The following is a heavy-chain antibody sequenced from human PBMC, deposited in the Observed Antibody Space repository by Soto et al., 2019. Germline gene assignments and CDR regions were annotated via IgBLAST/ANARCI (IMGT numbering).Heavy chain of an antibody. D-gene: IGHD3-22*01. CDR2: IIPIFGTA. V-gene: IGHV1-69*06. CDR3: ARRGMVVIRSVSGHYYGMDV. Sequence: QVQLVQSGAEVKKPGSSVKVSCTASGGTFSSYAISWVRQAPGQGLEWMGGIIPIFGTANYAQKFQGRVTITADKSTSTAYMELSSLRSEDTAVYYCARRGMVVIRSVSGHYYGMDVWGQGTTVTVSS. CDR1: GGTFSSYA. J-gene: IGHJ6*02.